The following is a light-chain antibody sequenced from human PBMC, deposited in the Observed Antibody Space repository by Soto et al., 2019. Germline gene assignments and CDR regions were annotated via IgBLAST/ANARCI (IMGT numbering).Light chain of an antibody. J-gene: IGKJ4*01. CDR3: QQLNSYPFT. V-gene: IGKV1-9*01. CDR1: QGISSY. CDR2: AAS. Sequence: DIQLTQSPSFLSASVGDRVTITCRASQGISSYLAWYQQKPGKAPKLLIYAASTLQSGVPSRFSGSGSGTEFTLTISSLQPEDFATHYCQQLNSYPFTLGGGTKVDIK.